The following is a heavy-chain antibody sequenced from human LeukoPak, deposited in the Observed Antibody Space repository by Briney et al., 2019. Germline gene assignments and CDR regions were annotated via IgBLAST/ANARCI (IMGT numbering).Heavy chain of an antibody. Sequence: GASVKVSCKASGGTFSSYAISWVRQAPGQGLEWMGGIIPIFGTANYAQKFQGRVTITTDESTSTAYMELSSLRSEDTAVYYCARNYCSSTSCGLGAFDIWGQGTMVTVSS. CDR3: ARNYCSSTSCGLGAFDI. CDR1: GGTFSSYA. J-gene: IGHJ3*02. CDR2: IIPIFGTA. V-gene: IGHV1-69*05. D-gene: IGHD2-2*01.